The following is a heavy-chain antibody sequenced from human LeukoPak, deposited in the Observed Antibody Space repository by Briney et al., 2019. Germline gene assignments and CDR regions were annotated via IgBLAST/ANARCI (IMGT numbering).Heavy chain of an antibody. Sequence: GGSLRLSCAASGFTVSSNYMSWVRQAPGKGLEWVSVIYSGGSTYYAGSVKGRFTISRDNSKNTLYLQMNSLRAEDTAVYYCARNYYHDSSSYSPFDYWGQGTLVTVSS. CDR3: ARNYYHDSSSYSPFDY. V-gene: IGHV3-53*01. CDR1: GFTVSSNY. D-gene: IGHD3-22*01. J-gene: IGHJ4*02. CDR2: IYSGGST.